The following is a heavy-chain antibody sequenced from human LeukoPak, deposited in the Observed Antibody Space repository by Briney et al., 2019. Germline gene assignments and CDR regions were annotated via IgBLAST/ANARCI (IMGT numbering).Heavy chain of an antibody. CDR2: ISYDGNNK. CDR1: GFTFSNYG. Sequence: GRSLRLSCAASGFTFSNYGMHWVRQAPGKGLEWVAVISYDGNNKYYVDSVKGRITISRDNSKNTLYLQMNSLRAEDTAVYYCARSSGWYDAFDIWGQGTMVTVSS. V-gene: IGHV3-30*03. J-gene: IGHJ3*02. CDR3: ARSSGWYDAFDI. D-gene: IGHD6-19*01.